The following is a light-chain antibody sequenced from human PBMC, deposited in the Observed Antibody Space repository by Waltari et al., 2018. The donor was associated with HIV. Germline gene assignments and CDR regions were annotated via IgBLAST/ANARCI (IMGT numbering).Light chain of an antibody. Sequence: QSALTQPRSVSGSPGQSVTISCMGSSTDIGDYNYVSWYQQHPGQVPKLVIFDVSKRPSGVPDRFSGSKSVNTASLTISGLQAEDEADYYCCSYAGTYTWVFGGGTRLTVL. J-gene: IGLJ2*01. CDR2: DVS. CDR3: CSYAGTYTWV. V-gene: IGLV2-11*01. CDR1: STDIGDYNY.